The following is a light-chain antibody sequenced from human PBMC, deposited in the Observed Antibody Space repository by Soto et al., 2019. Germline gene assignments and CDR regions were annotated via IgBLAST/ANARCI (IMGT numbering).Light chain of an antibody. CDR2: SNN. J-gene: IGLJ1*01. CDR3: AAWDGSLNGYV. CDR1: SANIGSNT. V-gene: IGLV1-44*01. Sequence: QSALTQPPSASGTPGQRVTISCSGSSANIGSNTVNWYQQLPGTAPKLLIYSNNQRPSGVPDRFSGSKSGTSASLAISGLQSEDEADYYCAAWDGSLNGYVFGPGTKVTVL.